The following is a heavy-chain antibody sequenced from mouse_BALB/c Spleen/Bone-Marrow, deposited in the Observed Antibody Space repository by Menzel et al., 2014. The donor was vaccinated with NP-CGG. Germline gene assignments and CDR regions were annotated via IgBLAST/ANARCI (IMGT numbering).Heavy chain of an antibody. CDR1: GFTFSSYA. CDR3: ARGRGKFDY. J-gene: IGHJ2*01. D-gene: IGHD2-1*01. Sequence: VQLQQSWGGLVKPGGSLKLSCAASGFTFSSYAMSWVRQLPEKRLEWVAEISSGCSYTYYPDTATGRFTTSRDYAKNTLYQEMRSLKYENTAMYYCARGRGKFDYWGQGTTRTGSS. V-gene: IGHV5-9-4*01. CDR2: ISSGCSYT.